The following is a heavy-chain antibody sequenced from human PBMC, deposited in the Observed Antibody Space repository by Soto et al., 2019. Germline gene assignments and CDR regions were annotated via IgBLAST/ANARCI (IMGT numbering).Heavy chain of an antibody. J-gene: IGHJ4*02. CDR2: IWYDGSNK. CDR1: GFTFSSYG. CDR3: ARDRGAAQGFDY. Sequence: QVQLVESGGGVVQPGRSLRLSCAASGFTFSSYGMHWVRQAPGKGLEWVAVIWYDGSNKYYADSVKGRFTISRDNSKNTLYLQMNSLRAEDTAAYYCARDRGAAQGFDYWGQGTLVTVSS. D-gene: IGHD3-10*01. V-gene: IGHV3-33*01.